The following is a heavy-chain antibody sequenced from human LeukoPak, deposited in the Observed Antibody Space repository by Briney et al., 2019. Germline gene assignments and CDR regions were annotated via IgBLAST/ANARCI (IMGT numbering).Heavy chain of an antibody. CDR1: GFTFSIYG. CDR2: ISDSAGNT. CDR3: AKRGESDGLYYFDT. V-gene: IGHV3-23*01. D-gene: IGHD3-10*01. J-gene: IGHJ4*02. Sequence: PGGSLRLSCAVSGFTFSIYGMSWVRQAPGKGLEWVSSISDSAGNTYYAASVKGRFPISRDNSKNTLYLQMSSLRAEDTAVYYCAKRGESDGLYYFDTWGQGTLGTLSS.